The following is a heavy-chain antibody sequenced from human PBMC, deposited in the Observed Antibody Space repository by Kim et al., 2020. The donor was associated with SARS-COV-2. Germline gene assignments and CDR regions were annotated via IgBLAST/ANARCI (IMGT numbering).Heavy chain of an antibody. Sequence: GGSLRLSCAASGFTFSSYGMHWVRQAPGKGLEWVAVISYDGSNKYYADSVKGRFTISRDNSKNTLYLHMNSLRAEDTAVYYCAKDPHSTGAFDPWGQGTL. CDR1: GFTFSSYG. V-gene: IGHV3-30*18. CDR3: AKDPHSTGAFDP. D-gene: IGHD2-15*01. CDR2: ISYDGSNK. J-gene: IGHJ5*02.